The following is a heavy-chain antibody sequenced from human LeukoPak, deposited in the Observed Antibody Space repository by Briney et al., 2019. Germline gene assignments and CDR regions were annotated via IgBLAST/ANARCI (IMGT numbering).Heavy chain of an antibody. CDR2: INPNSGGT. Sequence: ASVKVSCKASGYTFTSYGISWVRQAPGQGLEWMGWINPNSGGTNYAQKFQGRVTMTRDTSISTAYMELSRLRSDDTAVYYCARNYYDSSGYLGSNWFDPWGQGTLVTVSS. V-gene: IGHV1-2*02. CDR1: GYTFTSYG. CDR3: ARNYYDSSGYLGSNWFDP. J-gene: IGHJ5*02. D-gene: IGHD3-22*01.